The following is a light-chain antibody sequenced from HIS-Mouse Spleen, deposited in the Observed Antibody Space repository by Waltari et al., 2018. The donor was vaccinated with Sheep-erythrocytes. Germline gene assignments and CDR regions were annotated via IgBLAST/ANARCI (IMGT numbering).Light chain of an antibody. V-gene: IGLV2-11*01. CDR3: CSYAGSYNHV. J-gene: IGLJ1*01. CDR2: DVS. Sequence: QSALTQPRPVSGSPGQSVSISCTGTSSDVGGYHYVSCYHQHPGKAPKLMIYDVSKRPSGVPDRFSGSKSGNTASLTISGLQAEDEADYYCCSYAGSYNHVFATGTKVTVL. CDR1: SSDVGGYHY.